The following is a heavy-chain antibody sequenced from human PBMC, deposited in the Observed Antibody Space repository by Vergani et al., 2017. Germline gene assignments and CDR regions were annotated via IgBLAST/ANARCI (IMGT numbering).Heavy chain of an antibody. Sequence: QVQLQQWGAGLLKPSETLSLTCAVYGGSFSGYYWSWIRQPPGKGLEWIGEINHSGSTNYNPSLKSRVTISVDTSKNQFSLKLSSVTAADTAVYYCARGSIQWFGESLKKLYYFDYWGQGTLVTVSS. J-gene: IGHJ4*02. D-gene: IGHD3-10*01. CDR2: INHSGST. V-gene: IGHV4-34*01. CDR1: GGSFSGYY. CDR3: ARGSIQWFGESLKKLYYFDY.